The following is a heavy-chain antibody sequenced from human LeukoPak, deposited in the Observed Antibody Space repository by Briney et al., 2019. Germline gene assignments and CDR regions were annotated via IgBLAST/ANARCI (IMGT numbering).Heavy chain of an antibody. CDR2: IYHSGRT. D-gene: IGHD6-19*01. Sequence: PSETLSLTCTVSGYSISSGYFWGWIRQPPGKGLEWIGSIYHSGRTYYNPSLKSRVTLSVDTSKNQFSLKLSSVTAADTAVYYCAREGDLIAVPHDALDIWGPGTMVTVSS. J-gene: IGHJ3*02. CDR3: AREGDLIAVPHDALDI. V-gene: IGHV4-38-2*02. CDR1: GYSISSGYF.